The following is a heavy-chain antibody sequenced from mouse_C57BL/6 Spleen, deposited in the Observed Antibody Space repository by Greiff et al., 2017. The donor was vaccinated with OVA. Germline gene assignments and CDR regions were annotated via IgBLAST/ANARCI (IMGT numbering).Heavy chain of an antibody. CDR2: IYPGSGST. CDR1: GYTFTSYW. V-gene: IGHV1-55*01. Sequence: QVHVKQPGAELVKPGASVKMSCKASGYTFTSYWITWVKQRPGQGLEWIGDIYPGSGSTNYNEKFKSKATLTVDTSSSTAYMQLSSLTSEDSAVYYCASYYYGSSYWYFDVGGTGTTVTVSS. D-gene: IGHD1-1*01. CDR3: ASYYYGSSYWYFDV. J-gene: IGHJ1*03.